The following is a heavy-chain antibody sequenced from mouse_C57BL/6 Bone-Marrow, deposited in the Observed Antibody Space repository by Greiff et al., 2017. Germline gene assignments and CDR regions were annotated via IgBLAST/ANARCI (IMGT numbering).Heavy chain of an antibody. CDR3: ARAYGSSYGYFDV. V-gene: IGHV1-50*01. CDR1: GYTFTSYW. CDR2: IDPSDSYT. J-gene: IGHJ1*03. Sequence: QVQLQQPGAELVKPGASVKLSCKASGYTFTSYWMQWVKQRPGQGLEWIGEIDPSDSYTNYNQKFKGKATLTVATSSSTAYMQLSSLTSEDSAVYYCARAYGSSYGYFDVGGTGTTV. D-gene: IGHD1-1*01.